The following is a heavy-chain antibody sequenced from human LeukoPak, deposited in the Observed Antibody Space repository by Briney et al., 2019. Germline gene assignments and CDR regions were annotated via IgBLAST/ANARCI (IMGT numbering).Heavy chain of an antibody. V-gene: IGHV1-3*01. Sequence: ASVKVSCKASGYIFANYGMHWVRQAPGQGSEWMGWINAGEGKTKCLQKYQDRVTITRVTSASTAYMELSSLRSEDTAVYYCARGSGWSEYYTMDVWGQGTTVIVSS. CDR3: ARGSGWSEYYTMDV. J-gene: IGHJ6*02. CDR1: GYIFANYG. CDR2: INAGEGKT. D-gene: IGHD6-19*01.